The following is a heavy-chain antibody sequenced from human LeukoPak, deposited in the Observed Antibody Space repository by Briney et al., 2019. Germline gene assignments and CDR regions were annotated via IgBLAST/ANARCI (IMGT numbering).Heavy chain of an antibody. CDR2: IKQDGSEK. CDR3: ARSRELLSYYYYYYMDV. CDR1: GFTFSSYA. V-gene: IGHV3-7*01. J-gene: IGHJ6*03. Sequence: GGSLRLSCAAAGFTFSSYAVSWVRQATGKGLEWVANIKQDGSEKYYVYSVKGRFTITRDNAKNSLYLQMNSLRAEDTAVHYCARSRELLSYYYYYYMDVWGKGTTVTVSS. D-gene: IGHD1-26*01.